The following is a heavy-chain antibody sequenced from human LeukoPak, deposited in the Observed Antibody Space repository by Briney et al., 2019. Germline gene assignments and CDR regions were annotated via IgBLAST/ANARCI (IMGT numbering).Heavy chain of an antibody. CDR3: AREPPESYHFDY. CDR1: GYTFSGFY. Sequence: ASVKGSCKASGYTFSGFYVHWVRQAPGQGLEWMGIIKVSGGRTDYAQKFQGRVTMTRDMSTSTVYMELSNLRSEDTAVYYCAREPPESYHFDYWGQGTLVTVSS. D-gene: IGHD2-2*01. J-gene: IGHJ4*02. CDR2: IKVSGGRT. V-gene: IGHV1-46*01.